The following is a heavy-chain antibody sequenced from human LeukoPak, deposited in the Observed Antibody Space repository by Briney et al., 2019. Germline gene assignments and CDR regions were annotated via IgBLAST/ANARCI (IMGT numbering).Heavy chain of an antibody. J-gene: IGHJ4*02. CDR1: GFTFSSYS. CDR2: ISSSSSYI. V-gene: IGHV3-21*01. D-gene: IGHD1-7*01. CDR3: ARAFSPNYVTKFDY. Sequence: GGSLRLSCAASGFTFSSYSMNWVRQAPGKGLEWVSSISSSSSYIYYADSVKGRFTISRDNAKNSLYLQMNSLRAEDTAVYYCARAFSPNYVTKFDYWGQGTLVTVPS.